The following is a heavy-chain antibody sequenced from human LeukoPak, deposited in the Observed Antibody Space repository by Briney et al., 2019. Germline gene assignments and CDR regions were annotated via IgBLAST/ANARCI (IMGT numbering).Heavy chain of an antibody. V-gene: IGHV4-4*02. D-gene: IGHD4-17*01. J-gene: IGHJ6*03. CDR3: ARDWYRHGDYLYYYYMDV. CDR1: GGSISSSNW. CDR2: IYHSGGT. Sequence: SETLSLTCTVSGGSISSSNWWSWVRQSPGKGLEWIGQIYHSGGTIYNPSLKSRVTISVDQSKNQFSLKLTSVTAADTAVYYCARDWYRHGDYLYYYYMDVWGKGTTVTISS.